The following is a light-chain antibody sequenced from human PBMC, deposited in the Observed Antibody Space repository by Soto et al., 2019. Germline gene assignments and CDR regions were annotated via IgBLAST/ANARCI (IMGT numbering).Light chain of an antibody. CDR1: QSVTNKY. CDR2: GAS. Sequence: EVVLTQSPGTLSLSPGERATLSCRASQSVTNKYLAWYQQKLGQAPRLLIHGASSRATGVPDRFSGSGSGTDFTLTINRLEPEDFAVYYCHHYGGLFTVGGGTKVDIK. J-gene: IGKJ4*01. CDR3: HHYGGLFT. V-gene: IGKV3-20*01.